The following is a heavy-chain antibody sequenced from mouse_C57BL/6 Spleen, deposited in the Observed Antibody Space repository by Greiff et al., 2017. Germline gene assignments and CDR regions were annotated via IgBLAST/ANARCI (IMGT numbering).Heavy chain of an antibody. D-gene: IGHD2-4*01. CDR3: ARCGDYDGAMDY. CDR1: GYTFTSYW. J-gene: IGHJ4*01. V-gene: IGHV1-61*01. CDR2: IYPSDSET. Sequence: QVQLQQPGAELVRPGSSVKLSCKASGYTFTSYWMDWVKQRPGQGLEWIGNIYPSDSETHYNQKFKDKATLTVDKSSSTAYMQLSSLTSEDSAVYYCARCGDYDGAMDYWGQGTSVTVSS.